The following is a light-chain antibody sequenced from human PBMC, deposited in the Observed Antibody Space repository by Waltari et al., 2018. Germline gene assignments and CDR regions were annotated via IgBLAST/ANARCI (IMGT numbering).Light chain of an antibody. V-gene: IGLV2-14*03. CDR1: SGDDGAHHS. J-gene: IGLJ2*01. CDR3: NSYTSSTNVV. Sequence: QTVLTQSASVSRSPGQSTTIPRTGTSGDDGAHHSVHWYQQHPGKAPQLIIYDVSKRPSGVSNRISASKSGNTASLTISGLQAEDEAHYYCNSYTSSTNVVFGGGTKLTVL. CDR2: DVS.